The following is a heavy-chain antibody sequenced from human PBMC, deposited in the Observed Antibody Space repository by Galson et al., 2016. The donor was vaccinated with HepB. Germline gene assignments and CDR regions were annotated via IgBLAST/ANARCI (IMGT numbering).Heavy chain of an antibody. Sequence: SLRLSCAASGFTFSPSGMHWVRQAPGKGLEWVAFISYDGSNKKYADSVKGRFTISRDNSKKTLYLPMNSLRAEDTAVYYCAKDGRIYCISASCHDHFHYWGQGTLVTVSS. D-gene: IGHD2-2*01. V-gene: IGHV3-30*18. CDR2: ISYDGSNK. CDR1: GFTFSPSG. J-gene: IGHJ4*02. CDR3: AKDGRIYCISASCHDHFHY.